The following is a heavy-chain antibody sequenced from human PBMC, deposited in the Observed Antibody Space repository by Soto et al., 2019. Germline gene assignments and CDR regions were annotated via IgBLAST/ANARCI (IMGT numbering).Heavy chain of an antibody. CDR2: IYRSGST. CDR1: GGSISSGGYY. CDR3: ARGEDSSNWYPFDF. D-gene: IGHD6-13*01. Sequence: PSETLSLTCTVFGGSISSGGYYWSWIRQHPGKGLEWIGYIYRSGSTYYKSSLKSRVTISIDTSKNQFSLKLTSVTAADTAVYYCARGEDSSNWYPFDFWGQGVLVTVSS. J-gene: IGHJ4*02. V-gene: IGHV4-31*03.